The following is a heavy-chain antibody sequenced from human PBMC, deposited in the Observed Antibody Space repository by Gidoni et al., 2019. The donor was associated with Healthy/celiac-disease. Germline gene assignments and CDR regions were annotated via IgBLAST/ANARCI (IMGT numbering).Heavy chain of an antibody. D-gene: IGHD3-9*01. CDR2: ISSSGSTI. CDR1: GFTFSSYE. V-gene: IGHV3-48*03. Sequence: EVQLVESGGGLVQPGGSLRLSCAASGFTFSSYEMNWVRQAPGKGLEWVSYISSSGSTIYYADSVKGRFTISRDNAKNSLYLQMNSLRAEDTAVYYCATHSGGLRYFDGGDYYYGMDVWGQGTTVTVSS. CDR3: ATHSGGLRYFDGGDYYYGMDV. J-gene: IGHJ6*02.